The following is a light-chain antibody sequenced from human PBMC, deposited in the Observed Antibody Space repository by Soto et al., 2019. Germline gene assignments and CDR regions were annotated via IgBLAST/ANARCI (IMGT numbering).Light chain of an antibody. J-gene: IGKJ5*01. CDR2: GAS. CDR3: QQYGNSPIT. CDR1: QSVSSSY. Sequence: EIVLTQSPGTVSLSPGERATLSCRASQSVSSSYLAWYQQKPGQAPRLLIDGASSRATGVPDRFSGTGSGTDFTLTISRLEPEDFAVFYCQQYGNSPITFGQGTRLEIK. V-gene: IGKV3-20*01.